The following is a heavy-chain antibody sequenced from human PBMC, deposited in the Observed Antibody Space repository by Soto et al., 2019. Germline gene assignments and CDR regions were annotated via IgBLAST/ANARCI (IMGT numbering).Heavy chain of an antibody. CDR1: GYTFATYW. Sequence: PXDSLTISLKGTGYTFATYWIGLVRQMPGKGLEWMGIIYPPDSDTKYSPSFQGQVTISADKSISTAYLQWSSLTDSDTAVYYCSRHRLYSSSWTTFDYWGQGTLVTVSS. J-gene: IGHJ4*02. D-gene: IGHD6-13*01. CDR3: SRHRLYSSSWTTFDY. CDR2: IYPPDSDT. V-gene: IGHV5-51*01.